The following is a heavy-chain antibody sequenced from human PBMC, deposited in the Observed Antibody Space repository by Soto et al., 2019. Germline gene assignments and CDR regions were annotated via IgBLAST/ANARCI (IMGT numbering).Heavy chain of an antibody. V-gene: IGHV3-11*04. D-gene: IGHD5-12*01. CDR2: ISNTGNTL. J-gene: IGHJ4*02. Sequence: GGSLRLSCAASGFTFSNAWINWVRQAPGKGLDWVSFISNTGNTLYYADSVKGRFTISRDNAKNSLYLQMNSLRAEDTAVYYCARDPPYSGYNYQFDYWGRGTLVTVSS. CDR3: ARDPPYSGYNYQFDY. CDR1: GFTFSNAW.